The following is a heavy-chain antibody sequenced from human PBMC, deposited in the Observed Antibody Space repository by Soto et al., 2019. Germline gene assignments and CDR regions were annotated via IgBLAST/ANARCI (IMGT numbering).Heavy chain of an antibody. V-gene: IGHV1-69*08. J-gene: IGHJ4*02. CDR1: GGTFSSYT. Sequence: QVQLVQSGAEVKKPGSSVKVSCKASGGTFSSYTISWVRQAPGQGLEWMGRIIPILGIANYAQKFQGRVTITADKSTSTAYMELSSLRSEDTAVYYCARDANYDSSGYYTPHFDYWGQGTLVTVSS. D-gene: IGHD3-22*01. CDR2: IIPILGIA. CDR3: ARDANYDSSGYYTPHFDY.